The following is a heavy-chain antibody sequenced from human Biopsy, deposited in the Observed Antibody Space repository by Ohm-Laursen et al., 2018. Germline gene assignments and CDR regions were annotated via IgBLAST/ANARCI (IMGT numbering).Heavy chain of an antibody. D-gene: IGHD3-16*01. J-gene: IGHJ3*02. CDR1: GFTFNSYW. CDR2: INIDGSGT. V-gene: IGHV3-74*03. Sequence: SLRLSCSASGFTFNSYWMHWVRQAPGKGLVWVSRINIDGSGTKYADSVKGRFTVSRDNAKNTLYLQMNSLTAEDTAIYYCTREYRYGLDAFDMWGQGTMVTVSS. CDR3: TREYRYGLDAFDM.